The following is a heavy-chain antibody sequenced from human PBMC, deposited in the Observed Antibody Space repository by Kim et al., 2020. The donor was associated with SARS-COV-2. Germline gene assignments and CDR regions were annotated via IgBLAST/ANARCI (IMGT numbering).Heavy chain of an antibody. Sequence: LRETLSLTCAVSGGSISSSNWWSWVRQPPGKGLEWIGEIYHSGSTNYNPSLKSRVTISVDKSKNQFSLKLSSVTAADTAVYYCASRPGVISGMDVWGQGTTVTVSS. D-gene: IGHD3-10*01. CDR2: IYHSGST. V-gene: IGHV4-4*02. CDR1: GGSISSSNW. CDR3: ASRPGVISGMDV. J-gene: IGHJ6*02.